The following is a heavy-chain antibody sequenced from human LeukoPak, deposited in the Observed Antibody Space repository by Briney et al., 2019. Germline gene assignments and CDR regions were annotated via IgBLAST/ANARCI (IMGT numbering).Heavy chain of an antibody. Sequence: LSGGSLRLSCAASGFTFSSYAMSWVRQAPGKGLEWVSYISSSSSTIYYADSVKGRFTISRDNAKNSLYLQMNRLRAEDTAVYYCARGSDYGDQHMEYWGQGTLVTVSS. V-gene: IGHV3-48*01. CDR3: ARGSDYGDQHMEY. CDR2: ISSSSSTI. CDR1: GFTFSSYA. J-gene: IGHJ4*02. D-gene: IGHD4-17*01.